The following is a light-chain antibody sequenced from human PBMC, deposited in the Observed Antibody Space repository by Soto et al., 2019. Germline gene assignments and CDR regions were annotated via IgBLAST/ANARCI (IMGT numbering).Light chain of an antibody. CDR2: NTN. CDR3: LLIYGGVGAV. CDR1: TGLVTNGHF. J-gene: IGLJ2*01. V-gene: IGLV7-46*01. Sequence: QAVVTQEPSLTVSPGGTVTLTCGSSTGLVTNGHFPYWFQQKPGQAPRTLIYNTNNKHSWTPARFSGSLLGGKAALTLSGAQPEDEADYYCLLIYGGVGAVFGGGTKVTVL.